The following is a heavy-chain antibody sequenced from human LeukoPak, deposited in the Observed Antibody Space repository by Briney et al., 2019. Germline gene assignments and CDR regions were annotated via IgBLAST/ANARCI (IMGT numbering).Heavy chain of an antibody. J-gene: IGHJ4*02. Sequence: GASVKVSCKASGYTFNSYLISWVRQVPGQGLEWMGWISGHNGNTDYAQKFKDRVTLTTDTSTSTAYMELRSLTSDDTAVYYCARIWAEFQLFSDFWGQGTLVTVSP. V-gene: IGHV1-18*01. CDR3: ARIWAEFQLFSDF. D-gene: IGHD3-10*01. CDR1: GYTFNSYL. CDR2: ISGHNGNT.